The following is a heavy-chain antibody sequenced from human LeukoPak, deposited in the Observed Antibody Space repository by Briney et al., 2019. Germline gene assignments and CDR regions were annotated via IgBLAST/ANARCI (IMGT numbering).Heavy chain of an antibody. CDR3: ARDSVRGVIIPFDY. D-gene: IGHD3-10*01. CDR1: GFTFSSYA. V-gene: IGHV3-21*01. CDR2: ISSSSSYI. Sequence: GGSLRLSCTASGFTFSSYAMSWVRQAPGKGLEWVSSISSSSSYIYYADSVKGRFTISRDNAKNSLYLQMNSLRAEDTAVYYCARDSVRGVIIPFDYWGQGTLVTVSP. J-gene: IGHJ4*02.